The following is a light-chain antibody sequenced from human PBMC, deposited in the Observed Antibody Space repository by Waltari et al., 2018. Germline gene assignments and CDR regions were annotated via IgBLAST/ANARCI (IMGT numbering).Light chain of an antibody. J-gene: IGKJ1*01. Sequence: DIPMTQSPSTLSASVGDRVTIPCRASQSISSWLAWYQQKPGKPPKLLIYKASSLESGVPSRFSGSGSGTEFTLTISSLQPDDFATYYCQQYNSYSWTFGQGTKVEIK. CDR3: QQYNSYSWT. V-gene: IGKV1-5*03. CDR2: KAS. CDR1: QSISSW.